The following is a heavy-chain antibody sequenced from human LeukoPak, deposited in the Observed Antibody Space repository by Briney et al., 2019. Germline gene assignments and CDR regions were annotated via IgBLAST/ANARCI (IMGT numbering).Heavy chain of an antibody. V-gene: IGHV1-18*01. CDR2: ISAYNGNT. CDR1: GYTFTSYG. J-gene: IGHJ6*02. D-gene: IGHD1-26*01. Sequence: ASVKVSCKASGYTFTSYGISWVRQAPGQGLEWMGWISAYNGNTNYAQKLQGRVTMTTDTSTSTAYMELRSLRSDDTAVYYCARSSGDSGNYYYYGMDVWGRGTTVTVSS. CDR3: ARSSGDSGNYYYYGMDV.